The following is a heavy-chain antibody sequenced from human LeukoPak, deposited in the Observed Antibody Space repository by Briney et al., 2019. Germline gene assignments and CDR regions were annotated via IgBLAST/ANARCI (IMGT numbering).Heavy chain of an antibody. CDR2: IDPSDSYT. J-gene: IGHJ6*02. CDR1: GYRFTSYW. Sequence: ESLKISCKGSGYRFTSYWINWVRQMPGKGLEWMGRIDPSDSYTNYSPSFQGHVTISADKSIDTAYLQWSSLKASDTAMYYCARRGRAQGALNPNYGMDVWGQGTTVTVAS. CDR3: ARRGRAQGALNPNYGMDV. V-gene: IGHV5-10-1*01.